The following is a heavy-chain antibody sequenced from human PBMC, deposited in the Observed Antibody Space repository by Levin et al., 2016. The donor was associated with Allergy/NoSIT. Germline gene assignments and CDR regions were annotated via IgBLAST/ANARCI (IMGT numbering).Heavy chain of an antibody. J-gene: IGHJ4*02. D-gene: IGHD5-18*01. CDR3: ARHPAYSYGQYYFDY. CDR2: IYYSGST. CDR1: GGSISSSSYY. V-gene: IGHV4-39*07. Sequence: SETLSLTCTVSGGSISSSSYYWGWIRQPPGKGLEWIGSIYYSGSTYYNPSLKSRVTISVDTSKNQFSLKLSSVTAADTAVYYCARHPAYSYGQYYFDYWGQGTLVTVSS.